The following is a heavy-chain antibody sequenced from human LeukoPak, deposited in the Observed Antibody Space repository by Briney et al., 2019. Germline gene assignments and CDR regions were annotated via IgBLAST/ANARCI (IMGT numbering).Heavy chain of an antibody. Sequence: GGSLRLSCAASGFTFRTYGMHWVRQAPGKGLEWVAFMRYDGSNEYYADSVKGRFTISRDNSKNTLYLQMNSLRAEDTAVYYCARRLAGSYYRNNWFDPWGQGTLVTVSS. J-gene: IGHJ5*02. V-gene: IGHV3-30*02. CDR2: MRYDGSNE. D-gene: IGHD3-10*01. CDR1: GFTFRTYG. CDR3: ARRLAGSYYRNNWFDP.